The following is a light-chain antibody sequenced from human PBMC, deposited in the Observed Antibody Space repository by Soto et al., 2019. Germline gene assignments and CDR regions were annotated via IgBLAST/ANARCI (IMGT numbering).Light chain of an antibody. Sequence: SYELTQPPSVSVAPGQTARITCEGNNIGSKNVHWYQQKPGQAPALVVYDDRGRPSGVPERLSGSNSGNTATLTISRVEAGDEADYYCQVWERTSDHVVFGGGTKVTVL. CDR3: QVWERTSDHVV. J-gene: IGLJ2*01. CDR2: DDR. V-gene: IGLV3-21*02. CDR1: NIGSKN.